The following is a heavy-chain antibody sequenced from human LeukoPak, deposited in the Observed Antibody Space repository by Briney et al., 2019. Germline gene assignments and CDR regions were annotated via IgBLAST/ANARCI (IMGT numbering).Heavy chain of an antibody. V-gene: IGHV3-23*01. CDR1: GFTFSDYA. CDR3: AKASSAYRPYFFDS. Sequence: PGGSLRLSCAASGFTFSDYAMAWVRQAPGQGLEWVLAISGGGASTYCADSVKGRFTISRDNSKNTLFLEMSSLRAEDSALYYCAKASSAYRPYFFDSWGQGTLVTVSS. J-gene: IGHJ4*02. D-gene: IGHD3-16*01. CDR2: ISGGGAST.